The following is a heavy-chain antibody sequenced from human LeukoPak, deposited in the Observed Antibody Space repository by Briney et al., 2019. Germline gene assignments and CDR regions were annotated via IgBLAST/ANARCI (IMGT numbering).Heavy chain of an antibody. CDR3: AKDRDYGDYDGGYYFDY. J-gene: IGHJ4*02. V-gene: IGHV3-23*01. CDR1: GFTFSSYA. CDR2: ISGSGGST. D-gene: IGHD4-17*01. Sequence: GGSLRLSCAASGFTFSSYAMSWVRQAPGKGLEWVSAISGSGGSTYYADSVKGRFTISRDNSKNTLYLQMNSLRAEDTAVYYCAKDRDYGDYDGGYYFDYWGQGTLVTVSS.